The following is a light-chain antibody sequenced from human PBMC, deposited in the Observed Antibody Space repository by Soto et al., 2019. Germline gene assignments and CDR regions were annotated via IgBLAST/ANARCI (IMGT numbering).Light chain of an antibody. CDR2: DAF. CDR1: QSVSSNY. V-gene: IGKV3-20*01. CDR3: QQYGPSPIT. Sequence: PGERATFSCRASQSVSSNYLAWYQQKPGQPPRLLIYDAFTRATGIPDRFSGSGSGTDFTLTINTLEPEDFAVYFCQQYGPSPITFGPGTKVAIK. J-gene: IGKJ3*01.